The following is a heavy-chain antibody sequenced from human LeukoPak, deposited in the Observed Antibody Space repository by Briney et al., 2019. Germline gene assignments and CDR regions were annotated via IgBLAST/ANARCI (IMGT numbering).Heavy chain of an antibody. CDR3: ARDRYYGSGTDY. J-gene: IGHJ4*02. CDR2: ISSSSSAI. V-gene: IGHV3-48*02. CDR1: GFTFSSYS. D-gene: IGHD3-10*01. Sequence: GGPLRLSCAASGFTFSSYSMNWVRQAPGKGLEWVSYISSSSSAIYYADSVKGRFTISRDNAKNSLYLQMNSLRDEDTAVYYCARDRYYGSGTDYWGQGTLVTVSS.